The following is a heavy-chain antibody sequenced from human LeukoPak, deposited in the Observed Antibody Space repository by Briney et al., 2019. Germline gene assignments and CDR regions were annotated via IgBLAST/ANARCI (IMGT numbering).Heavy chain of an antibody. D-gene: IGHD1-7*01. J-gene: IGHJ3*02. CDR1: GGSISGHY. Sequence: SETLSLTCTVSGGSISGHYWSWIRQPAGKGLEWIGRIYTSGSTHYNPSLKSRVTMSVDTSKNQFSLKLSSVTAADTAVYYCARLITGTTTAFDIWGQGTMVTVSS. V-gene: IGHV4-4*07. CDR3: ARLITGTTTAFDI. CDR2: IYTSGST.